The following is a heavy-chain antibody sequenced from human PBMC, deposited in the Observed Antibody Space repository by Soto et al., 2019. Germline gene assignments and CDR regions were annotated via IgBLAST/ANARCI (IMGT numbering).Heavy chain of an antibody. CDR2: IHSSATTI. CDR1: GFTFSRYE. CDR3: ATRSGGGGAFDF. Sequence: EVKLVESGGGLVQPGGSLRLSCAASGFTFSRYEMNWVRQAPGKGLEWIAYIHSSATTIYYADSVKGRFTISRDNAKNSLCLQLNSRSAENTAVYYGATRSGGGGAFDFWGQGTMVTVSS. V-gene: IGHV3-48*03. J-gene: IGHJ3*01. D-gene: IGHD3-10*01.